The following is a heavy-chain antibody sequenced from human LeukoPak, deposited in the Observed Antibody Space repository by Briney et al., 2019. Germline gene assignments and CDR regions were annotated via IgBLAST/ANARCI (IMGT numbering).Heavy chain of an antibody. J-gene: IGHJ6*02. D-gene: IGHD6-13*01. CDR1: GYTFTGYY. V-gene: IGHV1-2*02. CDR2: INPNSGGT. Sequence: ASVKVSCKASGYTFTGYYMHWVRQAPGQGLEWMGWINPNSGGTNYAQKFQGRVTMTRDTSISTAYMELSRLRSDDTAVYYCAREGEYSSSWYYYYGMDVWGQGTTVTVSS. CDR3: AREGEYSSSWYYYYGMDV.